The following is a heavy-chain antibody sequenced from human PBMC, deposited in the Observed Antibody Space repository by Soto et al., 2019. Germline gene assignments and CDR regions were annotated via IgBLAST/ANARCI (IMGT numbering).Heavy chain of an antibody. CDR1: GGSISRSPYY. Sequence: PSETLSLTCTVSGGSISRSPYYWGWIRQSPGKRLEWIGSIYYSGSTTYTPSLKSRVTISVDTSKNQFSLRLSSVTAADTAVYYCARLLPTIAVFDNWGQGTLVTVSS. CDR2: IYYSGST. V-gene: IGHV4-39*01. D-gene: IGHD2-21*01. J-gene: IGHJ4*02. CDR3: ARLLPTIAVFDN.